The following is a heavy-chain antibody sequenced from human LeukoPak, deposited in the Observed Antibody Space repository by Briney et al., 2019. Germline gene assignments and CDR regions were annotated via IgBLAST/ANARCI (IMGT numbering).Heavy chain of an antibody. Sequence: PSETLSLTCAVSGGSIRSSSYYWGWIRQPPGKGLEWIGSIYYSGSTYYNASLKSRGTISVDTSKNQFSLRLSSVTAADTAVYYCARPRGRGEPGYFDLWGRGTLVTVSS. V-gene: IGHV4-39*01. CDR3: ARPRGRGEPGYFDL. CDR1: GGSIRSSSYY. CDR2: IYYSGST. J-gene: IGHJ2*01.